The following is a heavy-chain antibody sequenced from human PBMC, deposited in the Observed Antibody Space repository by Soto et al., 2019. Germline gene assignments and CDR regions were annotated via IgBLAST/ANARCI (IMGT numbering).Heavy chain of an antibody. Sequence: ASVKVSCKASGYTFTSYYMHWVRQAPGQGLEWMGIINPSGGSTSYAQKFQGRVTMTRDTSTSTAYMELSSLRSEDTAVYYCARDQAATDAFDIWGQGTMVTVSS. V-gene: IGHV1-46*01. CDR1: GYTFTSYY. J-gene: IGHJ3*02. CDR2: INPSGGST. CDR3: ARDQAATDAFDI. D-gene: IGHD6-25*01.